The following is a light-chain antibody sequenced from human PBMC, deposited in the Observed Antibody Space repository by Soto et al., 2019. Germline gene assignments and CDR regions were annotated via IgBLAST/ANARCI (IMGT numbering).Light chain of an antibody. CDR1: QSVSNNY. V-gene: IGKV3-20*01. Sequence: EIVLTQSPGTLSLSPGGRAPLSCRASQSVSNNYLAWHQQKPGQTPRIIIYGASSRATGIPDRFSGSGSGTDFTLTISRLEPEDVAVYYCQQHGSSPITFGQGTRLEIK. CDR3: QQHGSSPIT. CDR2: GAS. J-gene: IGKJ5*01.